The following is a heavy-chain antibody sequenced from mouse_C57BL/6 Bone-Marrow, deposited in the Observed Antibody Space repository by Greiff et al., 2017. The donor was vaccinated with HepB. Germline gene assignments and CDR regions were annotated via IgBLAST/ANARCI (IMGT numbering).Heavy chain of an antibody. Sequence: VQLQQSGPELVKPGASVKISCKASGYAFSSSWMNWVKRRPGKGLEWIGRIYPGDGDTNYNGKFKGKATLTADKSSSTAYMQLSSLTSEDSAVYFCARHSLGDYWGQGTSVTVSS. D-gene: IGHD4-1*01. CDR1: GYAFSSSW. J-gene: IGHJ4*01. CDR2: IYPGDGDT. V-gene: IGHV1-82*01. CDR3: ARHSLGDY.